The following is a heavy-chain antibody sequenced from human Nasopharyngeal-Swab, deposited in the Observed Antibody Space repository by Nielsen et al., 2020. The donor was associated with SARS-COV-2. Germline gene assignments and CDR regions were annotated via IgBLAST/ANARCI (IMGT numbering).Heavy chain of an antibody. D-gene: IGHD6-13*01. J-gene: IGHJ4*02. CDR1: GFTFSAYI. V-gene: IGHV3-69-1*01. CDR3: ATAGIAAAGKPLTY. Sequence: GESLKISCEASGFTFSAYIMNWVRQAPGKGLEWVSYISSYGTVYYADSVKDRFTISRDNAKNSLYLQLNNLRVEDTALYYCATAGIAAAGKPLTYWGQGTLVSVSS. CDR2: ISSYGTV.